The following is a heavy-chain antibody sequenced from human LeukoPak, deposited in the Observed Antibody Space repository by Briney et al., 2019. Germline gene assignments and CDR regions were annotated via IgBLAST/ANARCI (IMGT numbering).Heavy chain of an antibody. CDR2: IYYSGST. D-gene: IGHD2-15*01. CDR1: GGSISSSSYY. V-gene: IGHV4-39*01. J-gene: IGHJ4*02. CDR3: AGPRIGGYFDY. Sequence: PSETLSLTCTVSGGSISSSSYYLGWIRQPPGKGLEWIGSIYYSGSTYYNPSLKSRVTISVDTSKNQFSLKLSSVTAADTAVYYCAGPRIGGYFDYWGQGTLVTVSS.